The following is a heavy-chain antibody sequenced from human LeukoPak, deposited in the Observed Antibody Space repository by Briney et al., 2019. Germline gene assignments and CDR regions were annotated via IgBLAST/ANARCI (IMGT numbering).Heavy chain of an antibody. J-gene: IGHJ4*02. V-gene: IGHV1-2*02. CDR1: GYTFTGYY. CDR3: ARGLYGSGSPSFDY. D-gene: IGHD3-10*01. Sequence: ASVKVSCKASGYTFTGYYMHWVRQAPGQGLEWMGWINPNSGGTNYAQKFQGRVTMTRDTSISTAYMELSRLRSEDTAVYYCARGLYGSGSPSFDYWGQGTLVTVSS. CDR2: INPNSGGT.